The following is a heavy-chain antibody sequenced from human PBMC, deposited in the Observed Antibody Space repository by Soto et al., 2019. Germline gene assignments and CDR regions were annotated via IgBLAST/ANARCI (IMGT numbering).Heavy chain of an antibody. CDR1: GYTFTSYY. D-gene: IGHD6-13*01. J-gene: IGHJ6*02. Sequence: ASVKVSCKASGYTFTSYYMHWVRQAPGQGLEWMGIINPSGGSTSYAQKFQGRVTMTRDTSTSTVYMELSSLRSEDTAVYYCARFWVGSPRQQLVLQNYYYGMDVWGQGTTVTVSS. CDR3: ARFWVGSPRQQLVLQNYYYGMDV. CDR2: INPSGGST. V-gene: IGHV1-46*01.